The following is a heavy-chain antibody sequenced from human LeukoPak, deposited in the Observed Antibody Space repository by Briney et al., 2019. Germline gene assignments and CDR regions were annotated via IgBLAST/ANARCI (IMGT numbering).Heavy chain of an antibody. Sequence: PGGSLRLSCAASGFTFSSYSMNWVRQAPGKGLEWVSYICSSGGTINYADSVKGRFTISRDNAKNSLYLQMNSLRAEDTAVYYCARDLNGAFDYWGQGTLVTVSS. CDR3: ARDLNGAFDY. J-gene: IGHJ4*02. CDR1: GFTFSSYS. CDR2: ICSSGGTI. D-gene: IGHD3-10*01. V-gene: IGHV3-48*01.